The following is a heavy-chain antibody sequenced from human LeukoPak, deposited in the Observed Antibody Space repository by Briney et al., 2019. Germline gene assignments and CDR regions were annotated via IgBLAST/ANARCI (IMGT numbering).Heavy chain of an antibody. V-gene: IGHV4-59*01. CDR2: IYYSGST. CDR1: GGSISSYY. Sequence: PSETLSLTCTVSGGSISSYYWSWIRQPPGKGLEWIGYIYYSGSTNYNPSLKSRVTISVDTSKNPFSLKLSSVTAADTAVYYCARGQYCSGGSCYGSSWFDPWGQGTLVTVSS. J-gene: IGHJ5*02. D-gene: IGHD2-15*01. CDR3: ARGQYCSGGSCYGSSWFDP.